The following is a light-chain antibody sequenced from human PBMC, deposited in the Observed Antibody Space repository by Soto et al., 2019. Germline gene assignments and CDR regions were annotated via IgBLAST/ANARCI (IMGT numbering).Light chain of an antibody. CDR3: SSYTSSSTPYV. Sequence: QSALTQPASVSGSPGQSITISCTGTTXDVGGYNYVSWYNHHPGKAPKFMIYDVSNRPSGVSNRFSGSKSGNTASLTISGLQAEDEADYYCSSYTSSSTPYVFGTGTKLTVL. V-gene: IGLV2-14*03. J-gene: IGLJ1*01. CDR2: DVS. CDR1: TXDVGGYNY.